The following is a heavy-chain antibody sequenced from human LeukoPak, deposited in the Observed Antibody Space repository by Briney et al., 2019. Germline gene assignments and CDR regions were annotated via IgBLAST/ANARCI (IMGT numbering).Heavy chain of an antibody. CDR2: IYYSGST. CDR1: GGSISSYY. D-gene: IGHD2-15*01. Sequence: SETLSLTCTVSGGSISSYYWNWIRQPPGKGLEWIGYIYYSGSTNYNPSLKSRITISVDTSKSQFSLKLSSVTAADTAVYYCARQYCSGGSCYSGYYYYGMDVWGQGTTVTVSS. V-gene: IGHV4-59*08. J-gene: IGHJ6*02. CDR3: ARQYCSGGSCYSGYYYYGMDV.